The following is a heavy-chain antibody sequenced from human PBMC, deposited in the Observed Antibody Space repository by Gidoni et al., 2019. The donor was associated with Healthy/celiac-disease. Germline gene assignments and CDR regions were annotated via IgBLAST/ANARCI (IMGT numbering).Heavy chain of an antibody. CDR2: IKQDGSEK. Sequence: EVQLVESGGGLVQPGGSLRLSCAASGFTFSNYWMSWVRKAPGKGLEWVANIKQDGSEKYYVDSVKGRFTISRDNAKNSLFLQMNSLRAEDTAVYYCAREDSSSYYLYWGQGTLVTVSS. J-gene: IGHJ4*02. CDR3: AREDSSSYYLY. D-gene: IGHD6-6*01. V-gene: IGHV3-7*01. CDR1: GFTFSNYW.